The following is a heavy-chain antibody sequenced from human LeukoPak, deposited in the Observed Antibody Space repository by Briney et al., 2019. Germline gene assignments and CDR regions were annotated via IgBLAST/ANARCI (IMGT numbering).Heavy chain of an antibody. Sequence: GRSLRLSRAASGFTFSSYAMHWVRQAPGKGLEWVAVISYDGSNKYYADSVKGRFTISRDNSKNTLYLQMNSLRAEDTAVYYCASGPGKYRLRYWGQGTLVTVSS. CDR3: ASGPGKYRLRY. CDR2: ISYDGSNK. J-gene: IGHJ4*02. V-gene: IGHV3-30*04. D-gene: IGHD5-12*01. CDR1: GFTFSSYA.